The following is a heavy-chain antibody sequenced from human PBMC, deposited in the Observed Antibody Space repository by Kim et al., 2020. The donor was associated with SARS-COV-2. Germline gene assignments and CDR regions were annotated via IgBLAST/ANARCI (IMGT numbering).Heavy chain of an antibody. CDR3: ARRGAVAGNPVYDY. V-gene: IGHV4-39*01. D-gene: IGHD6-19*01. J-gene: IGHJ4*02. Sequence: NPSLKSRITISVETSKSQFSLDLSSVTAADTAVYYCARRGAVAGNPVYDYWGQGTLVTVSS.